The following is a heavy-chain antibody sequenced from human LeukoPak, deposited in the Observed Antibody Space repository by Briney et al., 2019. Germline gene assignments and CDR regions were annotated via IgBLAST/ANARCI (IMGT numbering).Heavy chain of an antibody. D-gene: IGHD3-9*01. CDR2: IKSKTDGGTT. V-gene: IGHV3-15*01. Sequence: GGSLRLSCAASGFTFSNAWMSWVRQAPGKGLEWVVRIKSKTDGGTTDYAAPVKGRFTISRDDSKNTLYLQMNSLRAEDTAVYYCAKNDILTGYTFDYWGQGTLVTVSS. CDR1: GFTFSNAW. CDR3: AKNDILTGYTFDY. J-gene: IGHJ4*02.